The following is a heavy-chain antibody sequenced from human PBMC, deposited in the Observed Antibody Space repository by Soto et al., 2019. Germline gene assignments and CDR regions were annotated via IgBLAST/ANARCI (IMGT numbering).Heavy chain of an antibody. V-gene: IGHV4-34*01. CDR2: INHSGST. CDR1: GGSFSGYY. D-gene: IGHD6-13*01. Sequence: SETLSLTCAVYGGSFSGYYWTWVRQPPGKGLEWIGEINHSGSTNYNPSLKSRVTISVDTSKSQFSLKLTSVTAADTAVYYCGRWSSATAGLRGDYWGQGSLVTVSS. CDR3: GRWSSATAGLRGDY. J-gene: IGHJ4*02.